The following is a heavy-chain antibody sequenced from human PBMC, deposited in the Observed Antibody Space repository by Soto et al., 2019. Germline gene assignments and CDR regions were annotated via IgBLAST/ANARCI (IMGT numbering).Heavy chain of an antibody. V-gene: IGHV4-4*02. Sequence: GTLSLTCAVSSGSISSSNWWSWVRQPPGKGLEWIGEIYHSGSTNYNPSLKSRVTISVDKSKNQFSLKLSSVTAADTAVYYCAAGHTYYDFWSGYLFYNYYYYMDVWGKGTTVTVSS. CDR1: SGSISSSNW. J-gene: IGHJ6*03. CDR2: IYHSGST. D-gene: IGHD3-3*01. CDR3: AAGHTYYDFWSGYLFYNYYYYMDV.